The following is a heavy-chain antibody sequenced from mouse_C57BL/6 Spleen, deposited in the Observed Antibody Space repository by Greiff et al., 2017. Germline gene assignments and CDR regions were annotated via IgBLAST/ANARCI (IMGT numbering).Heavy chain of an antibody. CDR1: GYTFTSYW. CDR3: ASPARPY. V-gene: IGHV1-59*01. J-gene: IGHJ4*01. CDR2: IDPSDSYT. Sequence: QVQLKQPGAELVRPGTSVKLSCKASGYTFTSYWMHWVKQRPGQGLEWIGVIDPSDSYTNYNQKFKGKATLTVDTSSSTAYMQLSSLTSEDSAVYYYASPARPYWGQGTSVTVSS.